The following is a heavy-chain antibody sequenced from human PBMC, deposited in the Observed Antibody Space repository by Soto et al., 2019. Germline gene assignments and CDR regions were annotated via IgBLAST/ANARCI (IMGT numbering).Heavy chain of an antibody. CDR3: ARSQGSSTSLEIYYYYYYGMDV. V-gene: IGHV1-69*01. J-gene: IGHJ6*02. Sequence: QVQPVQSGAEVKKPGSSVKVSCKASGGTFSSYAISWVRQAPGQGLEWMGGIIPISGTANYAQKFQGRVTITADESTSTAYMELRSLRSEDTAVYYCARSQGSSTSLEIYYYYYYGMDVWGQGTTVTVSS. D-gene: IGHD2-2*01. CDR1: GGTFSSYA. CDR2: IIPISGTA.